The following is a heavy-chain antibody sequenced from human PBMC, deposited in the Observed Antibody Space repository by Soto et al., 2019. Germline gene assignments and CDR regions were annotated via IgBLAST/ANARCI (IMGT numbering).Heavy chain of an antibody. D-gene: IGHD5-18*01. CDR3: ARVGGGYSYGLKYYFDY. Sequence: PSETLSLTCTVSGGSISSGGYYWSWIRQHPGKGLEWIGYIYYSGSTYYNQSLKSRVTISVDTSKNQFSLKLSSVTAADTAVYYCARVGGGYSYGLKYYFDYWGQGTLVTVSS. CDR2: IYYSGST. CDR1: GGSISSGGYY. V-gene: IGHV4-31*03. J-gene: IGHJ4*02.